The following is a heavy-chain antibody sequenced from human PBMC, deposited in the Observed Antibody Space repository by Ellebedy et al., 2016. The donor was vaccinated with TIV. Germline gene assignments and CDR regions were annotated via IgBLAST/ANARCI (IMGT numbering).Heavy chain of an antibody. CDR1: GFTFSSYW. CDR2: IREDGSRT. Sequence: PGGSLRLSCAASGFTFSSYWMNWVRQAPGKGLEWVANIREDGSRTYYVDSLTGRFTISRDNAKNSLYLQMNRLRAEDTAVYYCATGARSEGGYWGQGTLVTVSS. J-gene: IGHJ4*02. D-gene: IGHD2-15*01. CDR3: ATGARSEGGY. V-gene: IGHV3-7*01.